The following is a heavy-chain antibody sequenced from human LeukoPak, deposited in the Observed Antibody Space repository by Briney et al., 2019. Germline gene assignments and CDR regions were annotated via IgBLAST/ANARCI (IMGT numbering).Heavy chain of an antibody. CDR3: AKEMGVVLMVYALDY. D-gene: IGHD2-8*01. J-gene: IGHJ4*02. V-gene: IGHV3-23*01. Sequence: GGSLRLSCAASGFTFSSYAMSWVRQAPGKGLEWVSGISGSGGNTFYADSVKGRFTISRDNSKSTLSLQMNSLRAEDTAVYYCAKEMGVVLMVYALDYWGQGNLVTVSS. CDR1: GFTFSSYA. CDR2: ISGSGGNT.